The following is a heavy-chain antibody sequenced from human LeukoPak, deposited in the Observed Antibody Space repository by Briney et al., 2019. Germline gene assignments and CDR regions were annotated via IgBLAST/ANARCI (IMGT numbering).Heavy chain of an antibody. CDR2: ISSSSSYT. V-gene: IGHV3-21*05. D-gene: IGHD3-22*01. J-gene: IGHJ1*01. CDR1: GFTFSSYS. CDR3: ARGGGYYYDSSDYYREEYFQH. Sequence: PGGSLRLSCAASGFTFSSYSMNWVRQAPGKGLEWVSYISSSSSYTNYADSVKGRFTISRDNAKNSLYLHMNSLRAEDTAVYYCARGGGYYYDSSDYYREEYFQHWGQGTLVTVSS.